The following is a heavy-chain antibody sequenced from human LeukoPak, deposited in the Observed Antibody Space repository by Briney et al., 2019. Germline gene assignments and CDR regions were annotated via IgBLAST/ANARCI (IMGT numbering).Heavy chain of an antibody. CDR3: ARSVVINGELDY. V-gene: IGHV1-69*13. CDR2: IIPIFGTA. Sequence: ASVKVSCKASGGTFSSYAISWVRQAPGQGLEWMGGIIPIFGTANYAQKFQGRVTITADESTSTAYMELSRLRSDDTAVYYCARSVVINGELDYWGQGTLVTVSS. D-gene: IGHD2-21*01. J-gene: IGHJ4*02. CDR1: GGTFSSYA.